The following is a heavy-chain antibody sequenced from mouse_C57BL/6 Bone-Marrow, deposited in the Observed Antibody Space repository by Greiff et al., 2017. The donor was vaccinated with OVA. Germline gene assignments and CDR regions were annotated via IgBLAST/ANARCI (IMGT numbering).Heavy chain of an antibody. CDR1: GFNIKDYY. J-gene: IGHJ3*01. V-gene: IGHV14-2*01. CDR2: IDPEDGET. Sequence: VQLKESGAELVKPGASVKLSCTASGFNIKDYYMNWVKQRPGQGLEWIGRIDPEDGETQYAPQFPGKATITADTSSNPAYRQLSSQTSEDTAVYDCARNWDICAYWGRGTRVTVSA. D-gene: IGHD4-1*01. CDR3: ARNWDICAY.